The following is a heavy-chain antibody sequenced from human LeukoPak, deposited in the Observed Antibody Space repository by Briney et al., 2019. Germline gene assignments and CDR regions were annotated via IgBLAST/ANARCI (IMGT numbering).Heavy chain of an antibody. Sequence: EPGGSLRLSCAASGFTFNTFNMSWVRQAPGKGLEWVSSITSGGDYIYYADSVKGRFPISRANTKNSLYLQMKPPRAQDTAAYQCARISGSYPNEAFDIWGQGTMVTVSS. V-gene: IGHV3-21*01. J-gene: IGHJ3*02. CDR3: ARISGSYPNEAFDI. D-gene: IGHD1-26*01. CDR1: GFTFNTFN. CDR2: ITSGGDYI.